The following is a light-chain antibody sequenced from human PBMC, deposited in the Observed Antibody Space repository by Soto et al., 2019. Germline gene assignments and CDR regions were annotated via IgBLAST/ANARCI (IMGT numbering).Light chain of an antibody. CDR1: QGISNY. CDR3: QKYNSAPQDT. J-gene: IGKJ5*01. V-gene: IGKV1-27*01. CDR2: AAS. Sequence: DIQMTQSPSSLSASVGDRVTITCRSSQGISNYLAWYQQKPGKVPKLLIYAASTLQSGVPSRFSGSGSGIDFTLTISSLQPEDVATYYCQKYNSAPQDTFGQGTRLEIK.